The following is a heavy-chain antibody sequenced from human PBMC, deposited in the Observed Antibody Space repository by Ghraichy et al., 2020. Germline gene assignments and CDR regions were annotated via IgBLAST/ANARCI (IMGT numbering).Heavy chain of an antibody. CDR3: ARGLSRPLGTFDY. CDR1: GGSISSYY. Sequence: SQTLSLTCTVSGGSISSYYWSWIRQPPGKGLEWIGYIYYSGSTNYNPSLKSRVTISVDTSKNQFSLKLSSVTAADTAVYSCARGLSRPLGTFDYWGQGTLVTVSS. V-gene: IGHV4-59*01. D-gene: IGHD6-6*01. CDR2: IYYSGST. J-gene: IGHJ4*02.